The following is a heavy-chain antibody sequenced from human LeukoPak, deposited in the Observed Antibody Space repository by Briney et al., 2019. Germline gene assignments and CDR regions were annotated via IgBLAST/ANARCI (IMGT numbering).Heavy chain of an antibody. D-gene: IGHD2-2*01. Sequence: PGGSLRLSCAASGFTFSSYAMSWVRQAPGKGLEWVSAISGSGGSTYYADSVEGRFTISRDNSKNTLYLQMNSLRAEDTAVYYCAKIIVVVPAAPKTPYYYYMDVWGKGTTVTVSS. CDR1: GFTFSSYA. CDR2: ISGSGGST. V-gene: IGHV3-23*01. CDR3: AKIIVVVPAAPKTPYYYYMDV. J-gene: IGHJ6*03.